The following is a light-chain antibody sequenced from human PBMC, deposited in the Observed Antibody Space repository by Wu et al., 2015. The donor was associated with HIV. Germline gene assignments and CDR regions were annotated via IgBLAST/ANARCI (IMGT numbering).Light chain of an antibody. Sequence: EIVLTQSPGTLSLSPGERATLSCRASQGVGSSYLAWYQQKPGRAPRLLIYGASNRATGIPDRFSGSRSGTDFTLTISRLEPEDFAVFYCQQYGSSPYTFGQGTKLEIK. V-gene: IGKV3-20*01. CDR1: QGVGSSY. CDR3: QQYGSSPYT. J-gene: IGKJ2*01. CDR2: GAS.